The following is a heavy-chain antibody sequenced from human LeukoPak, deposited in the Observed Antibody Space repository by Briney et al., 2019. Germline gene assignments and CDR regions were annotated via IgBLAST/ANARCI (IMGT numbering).Heavy chain of an antibody. CDR2: INPSGGST. CDR1: GYTFTSYY. Sequence: ASVKVSCKASGYTFTSYYMHWVRQAPGQGLEWMGIINPSGGSTSYAQKFQGRVTMTRDTSTSTVYMELSRLKSDDTAVYYCARTNGGYEYNWGQGTRVIVSS. J-gene: IGHJ4*02. D-gene: IGHD5-12*01. V-gene: IGHV1-46*01. CDR3: ARTNGGYEYN.